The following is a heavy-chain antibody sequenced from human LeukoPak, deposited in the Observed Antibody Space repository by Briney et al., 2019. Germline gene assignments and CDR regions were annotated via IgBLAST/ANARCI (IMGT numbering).Heavy chain of an antibody. CDR3: ARGAAAAGTMDY. CDR2: IGTAGDT. CDR1: GFTFSSYD. J-gene: IGHJ4*02. Sequence: GGSLRLSCAASGFTFSSYDMHWVRQATGKGLEWVSAIGTAGDTYYPGSVKGRFTISRENAKNSLYLQMNSLSAGDTAVYYCARGAAAAGTMDYWGQGTLVTVSS. V-gene: IGHV3-13*01. D-gene: IGHD6-13*01.